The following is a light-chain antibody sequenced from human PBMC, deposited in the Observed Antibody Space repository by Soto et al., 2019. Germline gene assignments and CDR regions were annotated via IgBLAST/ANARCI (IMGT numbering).Light chain of an antibody. CDR1: QSISSH. CDR3: QHSNNAPYA. J-gene: IGKJ2*01. CDR2: GAS. Sequence: DIQMTQSPSSLSASVGDRVTITCRASQSISSHLNWYQQKPGKSPELLIYGASNLQSGVPARFSGSGSGPDFTLTISTLQFLDFATYYCQHSNNAPYAFGQGTKLEIK. V-gene: IGKV1-39*01.